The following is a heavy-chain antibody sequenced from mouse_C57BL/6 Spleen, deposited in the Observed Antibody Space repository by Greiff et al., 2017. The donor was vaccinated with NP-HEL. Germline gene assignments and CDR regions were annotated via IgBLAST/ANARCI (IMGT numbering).Heavy chain of an antibody. D-gene: IGHD2-3*01. Sequence: EVKLVESGGGLVKPGGSLKLSCAASGFTFSDYGMHWVRQAPEKGLEWVAYISSGSSNIYYADTVKGLVTISIDNAKNNLFLQMTSLRSEDTAMYYCASDDGYSWFAYWGQGTLVTVSA. CDR3: ASDDGYSWFAY. J-gene: IGHJ3*01. V-gene: IGHV5-17*01. CDR1: GFTFSDYG. CDR2: ISSGSSNI.